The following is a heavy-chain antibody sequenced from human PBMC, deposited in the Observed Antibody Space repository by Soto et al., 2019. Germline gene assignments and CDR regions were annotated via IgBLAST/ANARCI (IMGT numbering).Heavy chain of an antibody. CDR1: GGTFSSYT. Sequence: QVQLVQSGAEVKKPVSSVKVSCKASGGTFSSYTIIWVRQAPGQGLEWMGRIIPILGIANYAQRFQGRVTITADKSTSTAYMELSSLRSEDTAVYYCARVYGDYGDYYYYMDVWGKGTTVTVSS. D-gene: IGHD4-17*01. CDR2: IIPILGIA. J-gene: IGHJ6*03. V-gene: IGHV1-69*02. CDR3: ARVYGDYGDYYYYMDV.